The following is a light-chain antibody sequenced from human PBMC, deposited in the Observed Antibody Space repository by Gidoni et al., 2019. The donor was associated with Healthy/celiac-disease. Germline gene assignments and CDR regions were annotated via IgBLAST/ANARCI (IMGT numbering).Light chain of an antibody. CDR2: GKN. Sequence: SSELTQDPAVSVALGQTVRITCQGDSLRSDYASWYQHKPGQAPVLVIYGKNNRPSGIPDRFSGSRSGYTASLTITGTQAEDEADYYCNSRDSSGNHVVFGGGTKLTVL. V-gene: IGLV3-19*01. J-gene: IGLJ2*01. CDR3: NSRDSSGNHVV. CDR1: SLRSDY.